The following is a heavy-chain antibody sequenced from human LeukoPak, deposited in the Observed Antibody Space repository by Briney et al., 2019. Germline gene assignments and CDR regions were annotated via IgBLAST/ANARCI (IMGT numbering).Heavy chain of an antibody. J-gene: IGHJ4*02. Sequence: SETLSLTCTVSGGSISSGSYYWSWIRQPAGKGLEWIGYIYYSGSTNYNPSLKSRVTISVDTSKNQFSLKLSSVTAADTAVYYCARDPRGGPRGEYYFDYWGQGTLVTVSS. CDR1: GGSISSGSYY. CDR3: ARDPRGGPRGEYYFDY. CDR2: IYYSGST. D-gene: IGHD3-16*01. V-gene: IGHV4-61*10.